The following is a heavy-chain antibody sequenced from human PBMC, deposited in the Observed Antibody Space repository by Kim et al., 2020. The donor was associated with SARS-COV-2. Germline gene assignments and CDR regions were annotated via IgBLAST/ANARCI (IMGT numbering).Heavy chain of an antibody. CDR2: ISGNGGNT. J-gene: IGHJ4*02. D-gene: IGHD6-19*01. CDR1: GFTFDDYA. Sequence: GGSLRLSCAASGFTFDDYAIHWVRQAPGKGLEWVSLISGNGGNTYYADSVKGRFTISRDNSKNSLYLQMNSLKTEDTALCYCAKDITLGIAVAGTAQDYWGQGTLVTVSS. CDR3: AKDITLGIAVAGTAQDY. V-gene: IGHV3-43*02.